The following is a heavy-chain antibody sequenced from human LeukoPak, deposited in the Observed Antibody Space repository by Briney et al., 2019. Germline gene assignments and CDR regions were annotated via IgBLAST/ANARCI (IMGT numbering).Heavy chain of an antibody. CDR3: ARGARSVVPAASFGY. D-gene: IGHD2-2*01. CDR2: IKQDGSEK. V-gene: IGHV3-7*01. CDR1: GFTFSSYW. Sequence: GGSLRLSCAASGFTFSSYWMSWVRQAPGKGLEWVANIKQDGSEKYYVDSVKGRFTISRDNAKNSLYLQMNSLRAEDTAVYYCARGARSVVPAASFGYWGQGTLVTVSS. J-gene: IGHJ4*02.